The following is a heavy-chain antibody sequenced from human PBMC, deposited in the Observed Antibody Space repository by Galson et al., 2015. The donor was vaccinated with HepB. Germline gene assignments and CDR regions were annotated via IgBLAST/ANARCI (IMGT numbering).Heavy chain of an antibody. CDR3: AKVIAAWYYYGMDV. D-gene: IGHD6-6*01. CDR1: GFTFSSYA. J-gene: IGHJ6*02. CDR2: ISGSGGST. V-gene: IGHV3-23*01. Sequence: SLRLSCAASGFTFSSYAMSWVRQAPGKGLEWVSAISGSGGSTYYADSVKGRFTISRDNSKNTLYLQMNSLRAEDTAVYYCAKVIAAWYYYGMDVWGQGTTVTVSS.